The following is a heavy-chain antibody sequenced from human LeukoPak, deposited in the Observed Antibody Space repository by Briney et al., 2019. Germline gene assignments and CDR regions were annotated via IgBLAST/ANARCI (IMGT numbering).Heavy chain of an antibody. J-gene: IGHJ4*02. Sequence: SETLSLTCAVYGGSFSGYYWSWIRQPPGKGLEWIGEINHSGSTNYNPSLKSRVTISVDTSKNQFSLKLSSVTAADTAVYYCARRSYYYDSSGYYPTVDYWGQGTLVTVSS. CDR1: GGSFSGYY. D-gene: IGHD3-22*01. V-gene: IGHV4-34*01. CDR2: INHSGST. CDR3: ARRSYYYDSSGYYPTVDY.